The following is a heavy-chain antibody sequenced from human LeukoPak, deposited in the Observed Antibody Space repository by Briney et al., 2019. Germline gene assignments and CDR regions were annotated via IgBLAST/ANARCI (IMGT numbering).Heavy chain of an antibody. Sequence: PGGSLRLSCAASGFTFSSYGMSWVRQAPGKGLEWIGSIYYSGSTYYSPSLKSRVTISVDTSKNQFSLKLSSVTAADTAVYYCARPNIRYCSGGACSNDGSDYWGQGTLVTVSS. V-gene: IGHV4-38-2*01. CDR1: GFTFSSYG. CDR2: IYYSGST. D-gene: IGHD2-15*01. CDR3: ARPNIRYCSGGACSNDGSDY. J-gene: IGHJ4*02.